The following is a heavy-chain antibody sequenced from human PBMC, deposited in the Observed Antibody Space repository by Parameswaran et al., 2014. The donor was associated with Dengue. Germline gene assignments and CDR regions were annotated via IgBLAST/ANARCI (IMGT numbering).Heavy chain of an antibody. Sequence: QAGGSLRLSCAASGFTVSSNYMSWVRQAPGKGLEWVSVIYSGGSTYYADSVKGRFTISRHNSKNTLYLQMNSLRAEDTAVYYCARVNLGYCSGGSCSQYFQHWGQGTLVTVSS. CDR2: IYSGGST. CDR1: GFTVSSNY. V-gene: IGHV3-53*04. D-gene: IGHD2-15*01. CDR3: ARVNLGYCSGGSCSQYFQH. J-gene: IGHJ1*01.